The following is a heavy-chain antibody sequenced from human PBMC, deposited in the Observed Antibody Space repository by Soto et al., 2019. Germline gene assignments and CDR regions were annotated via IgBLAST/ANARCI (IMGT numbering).Heavy chain of an antibody. Sequence: PSETLSLTCTVSGDSISSYYWTWIRQPPGKGLEWIGYIHYSGTTNYNPSLKSRVTISLDTSKNQFSLKLRSVTAADTAVYYCARDELRSAVAGSFYGMDVWGQGATVTVSS. J-gene: IGHJ6*02. CDR2: IHYSGTT. CDR1: GDSISSYY. V-gene: IGHV4-59*01. D-gene: IGHD6-13*01. CDR3: ARDELRSAVAGSFYGMDV.